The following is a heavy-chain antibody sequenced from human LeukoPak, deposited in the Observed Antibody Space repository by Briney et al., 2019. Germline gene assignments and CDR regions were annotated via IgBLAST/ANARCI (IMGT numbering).Heavy chain of an antibody. D-gene: IGHD3-22*01. Sequence: ASVKVSCKASGHTFTGYYMHWVRQAPGQGLEWMGWINPNSGGTNYAQKFQVRVTMTRDTSISTDYMELSRLRSDDTAVYYCARDGSRKYYYDSSGYYPFDYWGQGTLVTVSS. CDR2: INPNSGGT. J-gene: IGHJ4*02. CDR3: ARDGSRKYYYDSSGYYPFDY. V-gene: IGHV1-2*02. CDR1: GHTFTGYY.